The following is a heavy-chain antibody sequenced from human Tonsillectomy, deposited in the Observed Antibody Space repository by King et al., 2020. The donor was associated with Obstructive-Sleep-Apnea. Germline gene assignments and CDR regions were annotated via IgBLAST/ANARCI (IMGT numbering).Heavy chain of an antibody. V-gene: IGHV1-46*01. CDR1: GYTFTSYY. Sequence: QLVQSGAEVKKPGASVKVSCKASGYTFTSYYMHWVRQAPGQGLEWRGIINPSGDNTSYAQKVQGRVTMTRDTSTSTVYMDLSSLRSEDTAVYYCARARWELQTAYYDYWGQGTLVTVSS. CDR3: ARARWELQTAYYDY. J-gene: IGHJ4*02. CDR2: INPSGDNT. D-gene: IGHD1-26*01.